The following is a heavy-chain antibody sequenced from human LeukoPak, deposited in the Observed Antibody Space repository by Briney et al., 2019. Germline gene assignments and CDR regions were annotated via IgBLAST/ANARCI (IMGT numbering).Heavy chain of an antibody. CDR1: GFTFSSYS. J-gene: IGHJ4*02. Sequence: PGGSLRLSCAASGFTFSSYSMSWVRQAPGKGLEWVANIKQDGSEKYYVDSVKGRFTMSRDNAKNSLYLQMNSLRAEDTAVYYCARAPWIQLWSYYFDYWGQGTLVTVSS. CDR3: ARAPWIQLWSYYFDY. D-gene: IGHD5-18*01. CDR2: IKQDGSEK. V-gene: IGHV3-7*01.